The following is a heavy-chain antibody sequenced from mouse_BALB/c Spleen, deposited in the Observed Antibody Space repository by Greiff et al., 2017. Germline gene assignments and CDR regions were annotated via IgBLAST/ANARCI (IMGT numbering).Heavy chain of an antibody. CDR2: INPSNGRT. V-gene: IGHV1S81*02. D-gene: IGHD1-1*01. CDR3: ARSPTASSWGAMDY. J-gene: IGHJ4*01. CDR1: GYTFTSYW. Sequence: VQLQQPGAELVKPGASVKLSCKASGYTFTSYWMHWVKQRPGQGLEWIGEINPSNGRTNYNEKFKSKATLTVDKSSSTAYMQLSSLTSEDSAVYYCARSPTASSWGAMDYWGQGTSVTVSS.